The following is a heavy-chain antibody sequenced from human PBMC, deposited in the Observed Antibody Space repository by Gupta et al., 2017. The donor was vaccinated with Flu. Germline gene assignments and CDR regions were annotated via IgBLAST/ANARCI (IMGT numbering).Heavy chain of an antibody. J-gene: IGHJ4*02. D-gene: IGHD2-15*01. V-gene: IGHV3-49*03. Sequence: EVQLVEPGGGLVQPGRSLRLSCTASGFTCGGYAMRGFRKAPGKGLEWVGFIRSKAYGGTTEYAASVKGRFTISRDDSKSIAYLQMNSLKTEDTAVYYCTRSVAATRRDHGLGSYWGQGTLVTVSS. CDR2: IRSKAYGGTT. CDR3: TRSVAATRRDHGLGSY. CDR1: GFTCGGYA.